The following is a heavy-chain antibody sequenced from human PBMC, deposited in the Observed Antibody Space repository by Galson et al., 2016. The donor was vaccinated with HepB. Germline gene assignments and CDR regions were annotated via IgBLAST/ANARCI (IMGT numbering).Heavy chain of an antibody. CDR1: GFTFRHYT. CDR3: ATTNSRHWYFDL. V-gene: IGHV3-21*06. CDR2: IGSGTSYI. Sequence: SLRLSCAASGFTFRHYTMNWVRQAPGKGLEFISSIGSGTSYIYYADSVKGRFTISRDNAKSTLYLQMNSLRADGTAVYYCATTNSRHWYFDLWGRGTLVSVSS. J-gene: IGHJ2*01. D-gene: IGHD2-8*01.